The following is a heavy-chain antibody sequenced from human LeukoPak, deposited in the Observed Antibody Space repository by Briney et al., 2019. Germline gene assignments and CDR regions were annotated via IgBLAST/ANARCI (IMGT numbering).Heavy chain of an antibody. CDR1: GGSISSGGYY. Sequence: PSETLSLTCTVSGGSISSGGYYWTWIRQHPGKGLEWIGYIDHSGSTIYNPSLKSRVTISVDTSKNQFSLKLSSVTAADTAVYHCARAGYDSSGYYTYYFDCWGQGTLVTVSS. V-gene: IGHV4-31*03. J-gene: IGHJ4*02. CDR2: IDHSGST. D-gene: IGHD3-22*01. CDR3: ARAGYDSSGYYTYYFDC.